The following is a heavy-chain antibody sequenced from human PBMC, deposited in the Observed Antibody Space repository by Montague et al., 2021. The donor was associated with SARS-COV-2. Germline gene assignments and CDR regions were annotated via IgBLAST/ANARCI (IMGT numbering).Heavy chain of an antibody. Sequence: TLSLTCTVSGGSVTSTTYYWSWFRQLPGRGLEWVGFIYSSGSTAYSPSLENRLTMSIDTSKNQFSLRLTSATAADTAVYYCAKGSGYPWGRGTRVAVSS. CDR2: IYSSGST. D-gene: IGHD6-25*01. V-gene: IGHV4-31*03. CDR1: GGSVTSTTYY. CDR3: AKGSGYP. J-gene: IGHJ2*01.